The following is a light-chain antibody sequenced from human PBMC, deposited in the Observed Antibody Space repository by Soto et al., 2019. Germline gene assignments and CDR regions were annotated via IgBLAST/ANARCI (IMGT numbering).Light chain of an antibody. CDR1: NSNIGSNI. CDR2: SND. J-gene: IGLJ2*01. Sequence: QSVLSQPPSASGTPGQRGTISCSGSNSNIGSNIVNWYQQLPGTAPTLLIYSNDQRPSGVPDRFSGSKSGTSASLAISGLQYEDEADYYCSAWDASLNAVLFGGGTKLTVL. V-gene: IGLV1-44*01. CDR3: SAWDASLNAVL.